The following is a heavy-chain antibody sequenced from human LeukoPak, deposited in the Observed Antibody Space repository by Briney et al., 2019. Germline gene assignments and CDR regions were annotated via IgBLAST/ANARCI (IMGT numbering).Heavy chain of an antibody. CDR3: ARLLNNDNSGDPDTFDM. CDR2: LYFTGVT. CDR1: GDSITSNY. V-gene: IGHV4-4*07. J-gene: IGHJ3*02. D-gene: IGHD3-22*01. Sequence: PSETLSLTCSVSGDSITSNYWNWIRQPGGKGLEFIGRLYFTGVTNSNPSLASRLTMSADTSKNHFSLHLRSVTAADTAVYYCARLLNNDNSGDPDTFDMWGQGTMVTVSS.